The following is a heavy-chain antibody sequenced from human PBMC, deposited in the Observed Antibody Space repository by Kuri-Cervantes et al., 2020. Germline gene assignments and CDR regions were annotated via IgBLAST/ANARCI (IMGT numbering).Heavy chain of an antibody. D-gene: IGHD6-6*01. V-gene: IGHV3-48*01. CDR3: ARDRSSSY. CDR2: ISSSSSTI. CDR1: GFTFSSYS. Sequence: GESLKISCAASGFTFSSYSMNWVRQAPGKGLEWVSYISSSSSTIYYADSVKGRFTISRDNSRNTLYLQMNSLRAEDTAVYYCARDRSSSYWGQGTLVTVSS. J-gene: IGHJ4*02.